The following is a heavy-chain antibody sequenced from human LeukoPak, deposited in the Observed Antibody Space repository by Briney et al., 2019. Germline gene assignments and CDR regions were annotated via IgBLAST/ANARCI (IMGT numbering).Heavy chain of an antibody. CDR2: IYPGDSDT. V-gene: IGHV5-51*01. J-gene: IGHJ6*02. CDR1: GYTFTNYW. D-gene: IGHD6-13*01. CDR3: ARHNFGPNGIAAADYYYGMDV. Sequence: GESLKISCKGSGYTFTNYWIGWVRQMPGKGLEWMGIIYPGDSDTRYSPSFQGQVTISADKSISTAYLQWSSLKASDTAMYYCARHNFGPNGIAAADYYYGMDVWGQGTTVTVSS.